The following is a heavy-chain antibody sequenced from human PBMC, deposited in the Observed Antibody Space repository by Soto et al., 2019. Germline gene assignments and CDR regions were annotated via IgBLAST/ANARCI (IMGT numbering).Heavy chain of an antibody. CDR1: GFTFSSYA. V-gene: IGHV3-30-3*01. CDR3: ARSPNWNYKTYFDY. D-gene: IGHD1-7*01. J-gene: IGHJ4*02. CDR2: ISYDGSNK. Sequence: GSLRLSCAASGFTFSSYAMHWVRQAPGKGLEWVAVISYDGSNKYYADSVKGRFTISRDNSKNTLYLQMNSLRAEDTAVYYCARSPNWNYKTYFDYWGQGTLVTVSS.